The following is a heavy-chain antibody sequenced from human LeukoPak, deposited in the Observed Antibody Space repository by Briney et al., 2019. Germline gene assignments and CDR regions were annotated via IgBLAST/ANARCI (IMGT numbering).Heavy chain of an antibody. CDR2: ISAYNGNT. Sequence: EASVKVSCKASGYTFTSYGISWVRQAPGQGLEWMGWISAYNGNTNYAQKLQGRVTMTTDTSTSTAYMELRSLRSDDTAVYYCARMLQYYYDSSGYYRDYWGQGTLVTVSS. J-gene: IGHJ4*02. V-gene: IGHV1-18*01. CDR1: GYTFTSYG. D-gene: IGHD3-22*01. CDR3: ARMLQYYYDSSGYYRDY.